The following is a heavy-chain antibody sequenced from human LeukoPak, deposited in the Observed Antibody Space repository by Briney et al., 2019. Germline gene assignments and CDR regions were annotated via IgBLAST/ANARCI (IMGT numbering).Heavy chain of an antibody. D-gene: IGHD2-21*02. CDR2: IYTDGST. V-gene: IGHV3-66*04. J-gene: IGHJ4*02. CDR3: ARHARKRLTSNWDF. CDR1: GFTVSSKY. Sequence: GGSLRLSCAASGFTVSSKYMSWVRQAPGKGLECVSVIYTDGSTHYADSVKGRFTISRDNSKNTVFLQMNSLSAEDTAVYYCARHARKRLTSNWDFWGQGTLVTVSS.